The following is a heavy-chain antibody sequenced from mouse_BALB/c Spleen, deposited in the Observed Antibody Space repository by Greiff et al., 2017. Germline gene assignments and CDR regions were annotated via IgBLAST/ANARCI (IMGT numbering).Heavy chain of an antibody. V-gene: IGHV5-9-4*01. Sequence: DVHLVESGGGLVKPGGSLKLSCAASGFTFSSYAMSWVRQSPEKRLEWVAEISSGGSYTYYPDTVTGRFTISRDNAKNTLYLEMSSLRSEDTAMYYCARGGTTVDYCDYWGQGTTLTVSS. CDR2: ISSGGSYT. J-gene: IGHJ2*01. CDR3: ARGGTTVDYCDY. D-gene: IGHD1-1*01. CDR1: GFTFSSYA.